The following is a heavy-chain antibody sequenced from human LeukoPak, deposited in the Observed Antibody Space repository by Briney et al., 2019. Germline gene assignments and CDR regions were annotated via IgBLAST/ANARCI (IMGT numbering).Heavy chain of an antibody. V-gene: IGHV3-30*02. D-gene: IGHD1-26*01. J-gene: IGHJ6*02. CDR3: AKSGSYRYYYYYGMDV. Sequence: PGGSLRLSCAASGFTFSNYGMHWVRQAPGKGLEWVAFILYDGSNKYYADSVKGRFTISRDNSKNTLYLQINSLRTDDTAVYYCAKSGSYRYYYYYGMDVWGQGTTVTVSS. CDR1: GFTFSNYG. CDR2: ILYDGSNK.